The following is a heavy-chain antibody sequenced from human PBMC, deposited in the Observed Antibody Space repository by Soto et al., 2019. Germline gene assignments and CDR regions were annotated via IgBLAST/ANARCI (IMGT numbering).Heavy chain of an antibody. CDR3: AKEIRVMIVVVISPGYFDY. Sequence: PGGSLRLSCAASGFTFSSYAMSWVRQAPGKGLEWVSAISGSGGSTYYADSVKGRFTISRDNSKNTLYLQMDSLRAEDTAVYYCAKEIRVMIVVVISPGYFDYWGQGTLVTVSS. V-gene: IGHV3-23*01. J-gene: IGHJ4*02. D-gene: IGHD3-22*01. CDR2: ISGSGGST. CDR1: GFTFSSYA.